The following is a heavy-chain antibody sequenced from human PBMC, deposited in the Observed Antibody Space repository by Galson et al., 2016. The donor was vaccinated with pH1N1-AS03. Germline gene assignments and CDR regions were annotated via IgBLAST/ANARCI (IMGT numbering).Heavy chain of an antibody. D-gene: IGHD4-17*01. CDR3: ARWSNDYGSY. CDR2: IYPGDSDT. J-gene: IGHJ4*02. CDR1: GYSFTNYW. Sequence: QSGAEVKKPGESLKISCKTSGYSFTNYWIGWMRQMPGQGLEWMGMIYPGDSDTRYSPSFQGQVTISADTSISTAYLQWNSPKASDTAIYYCARWSNDYGSYWGQGTLVTVSS. V-gene: IGHV5-51*03.